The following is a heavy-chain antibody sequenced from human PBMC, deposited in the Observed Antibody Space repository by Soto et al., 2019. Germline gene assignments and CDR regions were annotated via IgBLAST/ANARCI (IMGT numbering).Heavy chain of an antibody. CDR2: IRSKAYGGTT. CDR1: GFTFGDYA. D-gene: IGHD5-18*01. Sequence: EVQLVESGGGLVKPGRSLRLSCTASGFTFGDYAMSWFRQAPGKGLEWVGFIRSKAYGGTTEYAASVKGRFTISRDDSKSIAYLQMNSLKTEDTAVYYCTRDRGGYSYGLDYWGQGTLVTVSS. CDR3: TRDRGGYSYGLDY. J-gene: IGHJ4*02. V-gene: IGHV3-49*05.